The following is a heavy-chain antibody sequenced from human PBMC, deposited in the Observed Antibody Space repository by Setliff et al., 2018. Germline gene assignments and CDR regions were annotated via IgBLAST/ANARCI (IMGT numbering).Heavy chain of an antibody. CDR3: ARDRYYNSWSGTSITAPHDAFDI. CDR2: INPSGGLT. J-gene: IGHJ3*02. D-gene: IGHD3-3*01. Sequence: GASVKVSCKASGYTLTNDYMHWVRQAPGQGLEWMGIINPSGGLTRYAQKFQGRVTMTRDTSTSTVYMEVSSLRSEDTAVYYCARDRYYNSWSGTSITAPHDAFDIWGQGTMVTVSS. CDR1: GYTLTNDY. V-gene: IGHV1-46*03.